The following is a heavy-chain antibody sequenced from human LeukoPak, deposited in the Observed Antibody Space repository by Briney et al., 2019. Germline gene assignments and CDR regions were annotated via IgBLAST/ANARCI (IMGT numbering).Heavy chain of an antibody. J-gene: IGHJ6*02. Sequence: NPGGSLRLSCAASGFTFSDYYMSWIRQAPGKGLEWVSYISSSISYTNYADSVKGRFTISRDNAKNSLYLQMNSLRAEDTAVYYCARGQSYYYYGMDVWGQGTTVSVSS. CDR3: ARGQSYYYYGMDV. CDR1: GFTFSDYY. CDR2: ISSSISYT. V-gene: IGHV3-11*06.